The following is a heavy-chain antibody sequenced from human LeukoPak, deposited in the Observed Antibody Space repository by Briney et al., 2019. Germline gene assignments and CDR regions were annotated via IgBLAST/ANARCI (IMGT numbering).Heavy chain of an antibody. J-gene: IGHJ4*02. V-gene: IGHV4-4*07. D-gene: IGHD2-2*01. Sequence: PSETLSLTCTVSGGSISSYYWSWIRQPAGKGLEWIGRIYTSGSTSYNPSLKSRVTMSVDTSKNQFSLKLSSVTAADTAVYYCARESPPDIVVVPAAMATDYWGQGTLVTVSS. CDR1: GGSISSYY. CDR3: ARESPPDIVVVPAAMATDY. CDR2: IYTSGST.